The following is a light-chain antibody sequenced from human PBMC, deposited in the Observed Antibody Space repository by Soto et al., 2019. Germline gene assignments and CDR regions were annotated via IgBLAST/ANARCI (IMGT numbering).Light chain of an antibody. J-gene: IGKJ4*01. CDR2: AAS. V-gene: IGKV1-39*01. Sequence: DIQMTQSPSSLSASVGDRVTITCRASQSISSYLNWYQQKPGKAPKLLIYAASSLQSGVPSRFSGSGSGTDFTLTISSLQPEDFATYYCQQSYSTLCWTFGGGTKVEIK. CDR1: QSISSY. CDR3: QQSYSTLCWT.